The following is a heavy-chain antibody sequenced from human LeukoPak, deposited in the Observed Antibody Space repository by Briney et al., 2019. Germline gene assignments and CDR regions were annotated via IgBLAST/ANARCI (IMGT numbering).Heavy chain of an antibody. CDR3: ARGSGGSGNSQSF. J-gene: IGHJ4*02. D-gene: IGHD3-10*01. Sequence: GGSLRLSCAASGFTVSSNYMSWVRQAPGKGLEWVSVIYSGGSTYYADSVKGRFTISRDNSKNTLYLQMNSLRAEDTAVYYCARGSGGSGNSQSFWAQGTLVTVSS. V-gene: IGHV3-53*01. CDR2: IYSGGST. CDR1: GFTVSSNY.